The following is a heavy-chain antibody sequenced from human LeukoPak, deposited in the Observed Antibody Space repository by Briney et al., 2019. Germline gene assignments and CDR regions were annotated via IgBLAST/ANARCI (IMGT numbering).Heavy chain of an antibody. V-gene: IGHV3-7*01. Sequence: GGSLRLSCAASGFTFSSYWMSWVRQAPGKGLEWVANIKQDGSEKYYVDSVKGRFTISRDNAKNSLYLQMNSLRAEDTAVYYCAKGLNSYDSSGYPSWGQGTLVTVSS. D-gene: IGHD3-22*01. CDR1: GFTFSSYW. CDR2: IKQDGSEK. CDR3: AKGLNSYDSSGYPS. J-gene: IGHJ4*02.